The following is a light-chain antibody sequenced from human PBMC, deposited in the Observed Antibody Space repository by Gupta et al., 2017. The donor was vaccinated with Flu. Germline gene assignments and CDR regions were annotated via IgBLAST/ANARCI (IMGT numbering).Light chain of an antibody. CDR1: QAINKF. J-gene: IGKJ1*01. V-gene: IGKV1-27*01. CDR2: ATS. Sequence: DIQMTQSPSSLSASVGDRVTITCRASQAINKFVAWYQQKPGRVPKLLISATSSLQSGVPSRFSGSGSGTDFTLTISTLQPEDVATYYCQKFNSAPWTFGQGTKVEIK. CDR3: QKFNSAPWT.